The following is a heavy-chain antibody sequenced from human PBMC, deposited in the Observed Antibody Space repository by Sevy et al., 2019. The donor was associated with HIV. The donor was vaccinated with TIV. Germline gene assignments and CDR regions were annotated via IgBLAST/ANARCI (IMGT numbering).Heavy chain of an antibody. D-gene: IGHD2-15*01. J-gene: IGHJ4*02. V-gene: IGHV3-23*01. Sequence: GGSLRLSCAASGFTFRSYVMSWVRQAPGKGLEWVSGISGSGGSTYYADSVKGRFTISRDNSKNTLYLQMNSLRADDTAVYYCAKAKTVAAGFDYWGQGTLVTVSS. CDR3: AKAKTVAAGFDY. CDR2: ISGSGGST. CDR1: GFTFRSYV.